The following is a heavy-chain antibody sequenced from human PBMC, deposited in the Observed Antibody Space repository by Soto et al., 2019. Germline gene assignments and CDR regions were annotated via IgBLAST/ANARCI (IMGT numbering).Heavy chain of an antibody. CDR3: AAIWGAIDLSQKNWFDP. CDR2: FDPEDGET. CDR1: GYTLTELS. D-gene: IGHD3-10*01. J-gene: IGHJ5*01. Sequence: ASVKVSCKVSGYTLTELSMHWVRQAPGKGLEWMGGFDPEDGETIYAQKFQGRVTMTEDTSTDTAYMELSSLRSEDTAVYYCAAIWGAIDLSQKNWFDPWGQGTVVTVSS. V-gene: IGHV1-24*01.